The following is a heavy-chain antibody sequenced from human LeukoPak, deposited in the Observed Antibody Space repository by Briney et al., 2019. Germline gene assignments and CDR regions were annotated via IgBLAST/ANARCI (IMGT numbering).Heavy chain of an antibody. CDR2: ISGSGGST. CDR3: AKDRRENYFDY. CDR1: GFTLSSYA. V-gene: IGHV3-23*01. Sequence: GGSLRLXCAASGFTLSSYAMSWVRQAPGKGLEWVSAISGSGGSTYYADSVKGRFTISRDNSKNTLYLQMNSLRAEDTAVYYCAKDRRENYFDYWGQGTLVTVSS. J-gene: IGHJ4*02. D-gene: IGHD6-6*01.